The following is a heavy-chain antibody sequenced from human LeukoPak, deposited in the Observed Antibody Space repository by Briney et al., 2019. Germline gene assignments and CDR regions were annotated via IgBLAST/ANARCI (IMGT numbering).Heavy chain of an antibody. D-gene: IGHD2-15*01. J-gene: IGHJ5*02. V-gene: IGHV4-39*01. CDR2: IYYSGST. CDR3: ARRYCSGGSCYSDNWFDP. CDR1: GGSISSSSYY. Sequence: SETLSLTCTVSGGSISSSSYYWGWIRQPPGTGLEWIGSIYYSGSTYYNPSLKSRVTISVDTSKNQFSLKLSSVTAADTAVYYCARRYCSGGSCYSDNWFDPWGQGTLVTVSS.